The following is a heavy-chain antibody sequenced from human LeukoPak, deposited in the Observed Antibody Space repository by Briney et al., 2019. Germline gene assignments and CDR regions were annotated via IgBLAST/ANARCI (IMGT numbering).Heavy chain of an antibody. CDR1: GFTFSNAW. V-gene: IGHV3-43*02. CDR2: ISGDGGST. D-gene: IGHD3-22*01. Sequence: GGSLRLSCVASGFTFSNAWMSWVRQAPGKGLEWVSLISGDGGSTYYGDSVKGRFTISRDNSKNSLYLQMNSLGTEDTALYYCAKDSSGYYYVFQHWGQGTLVTVSS. CDR3: AKDSSGYYYVFQH. J-gene: IGHJ1*01.